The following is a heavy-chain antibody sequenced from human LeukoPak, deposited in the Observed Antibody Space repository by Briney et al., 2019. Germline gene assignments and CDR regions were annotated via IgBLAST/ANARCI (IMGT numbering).Heavy chain of an antibody. V-gene: IGHV3-11*01. Sequence: GGSLRLSCAASGFTFSDYYMSWIRQAPGKGLEWVSYISSSGNTIYYADSVKGRFTISRDNAKNSLYLQMNSLRAEDTAVYYCAKGDSSGWYGKYYFDYWGQGTLVTVSS. CDR2: ISSSGNTI. CDR1: GFTFSDYY. D-gene: IGHD6-19*01. J-gene: IGHJ4*02. CDR3: AKGDSSGWYGKYYFDY.